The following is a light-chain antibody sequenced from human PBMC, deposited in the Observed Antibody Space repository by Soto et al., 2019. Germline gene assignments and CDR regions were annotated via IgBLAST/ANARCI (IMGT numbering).Light chain of an antibody. CDR2: VAS. CDR1: QSVSSN. CDR3: QQYNNWPPLT. Sequence: EIVMTQSPATLSVSPGERATLSCRASQSVSSNLAWYQQKTGQAPRLLLYVASTRATAIPPRFSGSGSATEFTLTISSLQYEDVAVYYCQQYNNWPPLTFGGGTKVEIK. V-gene: IGKV3-15*01. J-gene: IGKJ4*01.